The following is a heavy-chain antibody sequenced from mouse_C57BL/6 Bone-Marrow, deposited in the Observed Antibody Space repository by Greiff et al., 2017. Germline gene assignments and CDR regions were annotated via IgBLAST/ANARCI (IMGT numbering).Heavy chain of an antibody. CDR1: GYTFTSYW. CDR3: ARSPDGYYPYYFDY. Sequence: VKLVESGTDLVQPGASVKLSCKASGYTFTSYWMHWVKQRPGQGLEWIGNINPSNGGTNYNEKFKSKATLTVDKSSSTAYMQLSSLTSEDSAVYYCARSPDGYYPYYFDYWGQGTTLTVSS. V-gene: IGHV1-53*01. J-gene: IGHJ2*01. D-gene: IGHD2-3*01. CDR2: INPSNGGT.